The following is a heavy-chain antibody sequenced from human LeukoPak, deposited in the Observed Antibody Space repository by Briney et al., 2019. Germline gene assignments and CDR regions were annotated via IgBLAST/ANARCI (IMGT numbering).Heavy chain of an antibody. CDR2: TYYRSKWYN. CDR1: GDSVSSNSAA. CDR3: ARRGSGSYTDYFDY. Sequence: SQTLSLTCAISGDSVSSNSAAWNWIRQSPSRGLEWLGRTYYRSKWYNDYAVSVKSRITINPDTSKNQFSLKLSSVTAADTAVYYCARRGSGSYTDYFDYWGQGTLVTVSS. J-gene: IGHJ4*02. D-gene: IGHD3-16*02. V-gene: IGHV6-1*01.